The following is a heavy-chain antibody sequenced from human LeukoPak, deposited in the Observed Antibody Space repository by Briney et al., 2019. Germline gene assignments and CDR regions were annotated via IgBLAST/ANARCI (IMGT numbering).Heavy chain of an antibody. D-gene: IGHD2-8*01. CDR3: AREIVLMVYAIQDQTGGYMDV. V-gene: IGHV3-7*01. Sequence: GGSLRLSCAASGFTFSNAWMSWVRQAPGKGLEWVANIKQGGSEKYCVDSVKGRFTISRDNAENSLYLQMNSLRAEDTAVYYCAREIVLMVYAIQDQTGGYMDVWGKGTTATVSS. CDR1: GFTFSNAW. CDR2: IKQGGSEK. J-gene: IGHJ6*03.